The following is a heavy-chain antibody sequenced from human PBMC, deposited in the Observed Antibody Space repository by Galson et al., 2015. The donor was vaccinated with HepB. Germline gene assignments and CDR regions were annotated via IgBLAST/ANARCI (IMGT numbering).Heavy chain of an antibody. CDR2: TYYRSKWYN. V-gene: IGHV6-1*01. CDR1: GDSVSSNSAA. Sequence: CAISGDSVSSNSAAWNWIRQSPSRGLGWLGRTYYRSKWYNDYAVSVKSRITINPDTSKNQFSLQLNSVTPEDTAVYYCARDWDVGYSSVSFDYWGQGTLVTVSS. D-gene: IGHD5-18*01. J-gene: IGHJ4*02. CDR3: ARDWDVGYSSVSFDY.